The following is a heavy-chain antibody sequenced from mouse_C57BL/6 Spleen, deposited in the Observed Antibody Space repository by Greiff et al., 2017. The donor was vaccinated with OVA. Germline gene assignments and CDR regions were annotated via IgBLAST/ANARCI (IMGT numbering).Heavy chain of an antibody. CDR3: ARGILREYYAMDY. J-gene: IGHJ4*01. D-gene: IGHD1-1*01. CDR1: GFTFSSYA. CDR2: ISDGGSYT. Sequence: EVNLVESGGGLVKPGGSLKLSCAASGFTFSSYAMSWVRQTPEKRLEWVATISDGGSYTYYPDNVKGRFTISRDNAKNNLYLQMSHLKSEDTAMYYCARGILREYYAMDYWGQGTSVTVSS. V-gene: IGHV5-4*03.